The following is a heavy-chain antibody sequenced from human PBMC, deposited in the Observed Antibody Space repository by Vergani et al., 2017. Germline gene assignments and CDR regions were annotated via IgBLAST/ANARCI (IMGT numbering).Heavy chain of an antibody. J-gene: IGHJ3*01. D-gene: IGHD3-3*01. CDR1: GAAFNSYQ. Sequence: QVQLHQRGAGLLKTSETLSLTCAVSGAAFNSYQWTWIRQSPGRGLEWIGEIDDKGKSICNPTLKSRVTISVDNSKRHFSLHVTSVTAADSAMYYCVRRDFWVGPRTFDFWGAGTPVTVSS. V-gene: IGHV4-34*01. CDR2: IDDKGKS. CDR3: VRRDFWVGPRTFDF.